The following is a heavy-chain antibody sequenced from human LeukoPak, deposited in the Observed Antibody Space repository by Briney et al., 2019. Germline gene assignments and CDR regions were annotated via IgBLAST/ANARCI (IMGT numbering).Heavy chain of an antibody. D-gene: IGHD3-10*01. V-gene: IGHV1-69*13. CDR1: GYTFTSFG. CDR3: ARGSITMVRGQLGDYYYYYMDV. J-gene: IGHJ6*03. Sequence: GASVKVSCKASGYTFTSFGISWVRQAPGQGLEWMGGIIPIFGTANYAQKFQGRVTITADESTSTAYMELSSLRSEDTAVYYCARGSITMVRGQLGDYYYYYMDVWGKGTTVTISS. CDR2: IIPIFGTA.